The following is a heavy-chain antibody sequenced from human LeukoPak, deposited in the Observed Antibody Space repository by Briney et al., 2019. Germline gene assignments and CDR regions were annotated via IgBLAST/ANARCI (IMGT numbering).Heavy chain of an antibody. Sequence: GASVKVSCKASGYTXTDYNMHWVRQAPGQGPEWMGWMSPHSGDTNYAQKFRGRVTMTRDTSITTAYMELTTLTSDDTAVYYCVRDLYMASPSPDYWGRGTLVTVSS. CDR2: MSPHSGDT. D-gene: IGHD4-11*01. V-gene: IGHV1-2*02. J-gene: IGHJ4*02. CDR3: VRDLYMASPSPDY. CDR1: GYTXTDYN.